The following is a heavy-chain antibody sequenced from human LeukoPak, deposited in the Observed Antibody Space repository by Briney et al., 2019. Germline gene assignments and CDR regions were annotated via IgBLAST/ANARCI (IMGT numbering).Heavy chain of an antibody. CDR1: GGTFSSYA. D-gene: IGHD4-11*01. Sequence: SVRVSCKASGGTFSSYAISWVRQAPGQGLEWMGGIIPIFGTANYAQKFQGRVTITTDESTSTAYMELSSLRSEDTAVYYCATGPPTVTTGDFDYWGQGTLVTVSS. CDR3: ATGPPTVTTGDFDY. V-gene: IGHV1-69*05. CDR2: IIPIFGTA. J-gene: IGHJ4*02.